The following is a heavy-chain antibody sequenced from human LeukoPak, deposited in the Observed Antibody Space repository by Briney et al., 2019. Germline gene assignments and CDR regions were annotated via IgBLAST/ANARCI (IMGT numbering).Heavy chain of an antibody. CDR2: IYYSGSP. Sequence: SETLSLTCTVSGVSISNNNYYWAWIRQPPGKGLECIGSIYYSGSPYYNPSLKSRVTISVDTSKNQFSLRLSSVTAADTAVYYCATWRTAKTGFDYWGQGTLVTVSS. CDR1: GVSISNNNYY. D-gene: IGHD1-1*01. CDR3: ATWRTAKTGFDY. V-gene: IGHV4-39*01. J-gene: IGHJ4*02.